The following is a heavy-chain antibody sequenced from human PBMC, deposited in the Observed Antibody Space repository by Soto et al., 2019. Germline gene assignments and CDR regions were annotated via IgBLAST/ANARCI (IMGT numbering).Heavy chain of an antibody. Sequence: GASVKVSCKASGYTFTSYAMHWVRQAPGQRLEWMGWINAGNGNTKYSQKIQGRVTITRDTSASTAYMELSSLRSEDTAVYYCARDAVTTVTSRFDYWGQGTLVTVSS. J-gene: IGHJ4*02. CDR1: GYTFTSYA. CDR2: INAGNGNT. CDR3: ARDAVTTVTSRFDY. D-gene: IGHD4-17*01. V-gene: IGHV1-3*01.